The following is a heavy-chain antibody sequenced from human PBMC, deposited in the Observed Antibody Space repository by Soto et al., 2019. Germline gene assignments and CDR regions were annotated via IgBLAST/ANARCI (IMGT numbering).Heavy chain of an antibody. D-gene: IGHD6-19*01. CDR2: IKQDGSEK. V-gene: IGHV3-7*01. Sequence: GGSLRLSCAASGFTFSSYWMSWVRQAPGKGLEWVANIKQDGSEKYYVDSVKGRFTISRDNAKNSLYLQMNSLRAEDTAVYYRARDVVAVAAFYFDYWGQGTLVTVSS. J-gene: IGHJ4*02. CDR1: GFTFSSYW. CDR3: ARDVVAVAAFYFDY.